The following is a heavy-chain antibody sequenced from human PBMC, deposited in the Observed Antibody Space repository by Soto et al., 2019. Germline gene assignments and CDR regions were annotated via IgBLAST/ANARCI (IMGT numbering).Heavy chain of an antibody. CDR2: IIPICGTA. V-gene: IGHV1-69*06. J-gene: IGHJ6*02. D-gene: IGHD2-2*01. Sequence: ASVKGSCKASGGTFSSYAISWVRQAPGQGLEWMGGIIPICGTADYAQKFQGRVTITADKSTSTAYMELSSLRSEDTAVYYCARALVVVPAAFYGMDVWGQGTTVTVSS. CDR1: GGTFSSYA. CDR3: ARALVVVPAAFYGMDV.